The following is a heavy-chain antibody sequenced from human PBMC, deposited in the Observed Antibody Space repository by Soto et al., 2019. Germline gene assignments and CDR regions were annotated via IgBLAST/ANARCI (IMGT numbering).Heavy chain of an antibody. D-gene: IGHD2-2*01. CDR3: ARDRCSSISCYRLRYYYGMDV. CDR1: GGSISSSNW. J-gene: IGHJ6*02. CDR2: IYHSGST. V-gene: IGHV4-4*02. Sequence: SETLSLTCAVSGGSISSSNWWSWVRQPPGKGLEWIGEIYHSGSTDYNPSLKSRVTISVDKSKNQFSLKLSSVTAADTAVYYCARDRCSSISCYRLRYYYGMDVWGQGTTVTVSS.